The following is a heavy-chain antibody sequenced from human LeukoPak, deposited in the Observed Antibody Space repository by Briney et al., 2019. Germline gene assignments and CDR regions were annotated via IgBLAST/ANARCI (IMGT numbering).Heavy chain of an antibody. CDR2: IYYSGST. J-gene: IGHJ3*02. V-gene: IGHV4-59*01. Sequence: SETLSLTCTVSGGSISSYYWSWIRQPPGRVLEWIGYIYYSGSTNYNPSLKSRVTISVDTSKNQFSLKLSSVTAADTAVYYCARVSPRYYDSSGYNDAFDIWGQGTMVTVSS. D-gene: IGHD3-22*01. CDR3: ARVSPRYYDSSGYNDAFDI. CDR1: GGSISSYY.